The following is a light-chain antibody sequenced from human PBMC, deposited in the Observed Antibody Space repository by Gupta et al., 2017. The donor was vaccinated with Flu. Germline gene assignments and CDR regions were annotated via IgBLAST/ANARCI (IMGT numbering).Light chain of an antibody. J-gene: IGLJ1*01. CDR3: GTWDSSLSAYV. V-gene: IGLV1-51*01. CDR2: DIN. CDR1: SSNIGNNF. Sequence: QSVLTQPPSVSAAPGQKVTISCSGSSSNIGNNFVSWYQRLPGTAPKLLIYDINKRPSGIPDRFSGSKSDTSATLGITGLQTGDEADYYCGTWDSSLSAYVFGTGTQVTVL.